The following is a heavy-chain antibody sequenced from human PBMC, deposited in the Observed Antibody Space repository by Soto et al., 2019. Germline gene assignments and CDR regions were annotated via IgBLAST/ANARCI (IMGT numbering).Heavy chain of an antibody. V-gene: IGHV3-30*04. CDR2: ISYDGSNS. CDR1: ASTFSNYI. D-gene: IGHD2-15*01. J-gene: IGHJ6*02. Sequence: QLQLVESGGGVVQPGRSLRLSCAASASTFSNYIMHWVRQAPGKGLEWVAFISYDGSNSNYADFVEGRFTISRDNPKNTLYLQLSSLRPDDTAVYYCAGGDNYYALGVWGQGTTVTVSS. CDR3: AGGDNYYALGV.